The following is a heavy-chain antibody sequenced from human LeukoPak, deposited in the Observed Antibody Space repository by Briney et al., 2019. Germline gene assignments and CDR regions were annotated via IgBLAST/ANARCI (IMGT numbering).Heavy chain of an antibody. CDR1: GFTFSSYG. Sequence: PGGSLRLSCAASGFTFSSYGMHWVRQAPGKGLEWVAVISYDGGNKYYADSVKGRFTISRDNSKNTLYLQMNSLRAEDTAVYYCAKDHEYYYDSSGYSLDYWGQGTLVTVSS. CDR2: ISYDGGNK. D-gene: IGHD3-22*01. CDR3: AKDHEYYYDSSGYSLDY. V-gene: IGHV3-30*18. J-gene: IGHJ4*02.